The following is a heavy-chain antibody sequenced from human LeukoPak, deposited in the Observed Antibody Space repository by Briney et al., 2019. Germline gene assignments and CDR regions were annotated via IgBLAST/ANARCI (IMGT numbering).Heavy chain of an antibody. J-gene: IGHJ5*02. CDR3: ARPTREQQLVNGWFDP. Sequence: SETLSLTCTVSGGSISSSSYYWGWIRQPPGKGLEWIGSIYYSGSTYYNPSLKSRVTISVDTSKNQFSLKLSSVTAADTAVYYCARPTREQQLVNGWFDPWGQGTLVTVSS. D-gene: IGHD6-13*01. CDR2: IYYSGST. V-gene: IGHV4-39*01. CDR1: GGSISSSSYY.